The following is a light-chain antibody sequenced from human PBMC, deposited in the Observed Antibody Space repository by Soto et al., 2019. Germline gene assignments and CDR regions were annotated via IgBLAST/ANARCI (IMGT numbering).Light chain of an antibody. J-gene: IGKJ1*01. CDR3: QQYNSYWT. CDR1: QDIRKY. Sequence: IHMTHAPSSLSASVLYRVTITFQASQDIRKYLNWYQQQPGKAPNLLIYKASSLESGVPSRFSGSGSGTEFTLTISSLQPDDFATYYCQQYNSYWTFGQGTKVDIK. CDR2: KAS. V-gene: IGKV1-5*03.